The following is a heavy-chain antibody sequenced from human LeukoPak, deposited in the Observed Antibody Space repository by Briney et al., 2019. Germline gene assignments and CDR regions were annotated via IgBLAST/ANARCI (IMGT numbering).Heavy chain of an antibody. J-gene: IGHJ4*02. Sequence: SETLSLTCTVSGGSISSYYWSWIRQPAGKGLEWIGRIFTSGSTNYNPSLKSRVTISVDTSKNQFSLKLSSVTAADTAVYYCASHEVATILSSSWFGLFAYWGQGTLVTVSS. V-gene: IGHV4-4*07. CDR1: GGSISSYY. CDR2: IFTSGST. CDR3: ASHEVATILSSSWFGLFAY. D-gene: IGHD6-13*01.